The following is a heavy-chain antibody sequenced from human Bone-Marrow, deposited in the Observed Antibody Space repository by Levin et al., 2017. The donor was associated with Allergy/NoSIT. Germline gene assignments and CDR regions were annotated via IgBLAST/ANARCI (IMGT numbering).Heavy chain of an antibody. CDR2: IGTYNGNA. Sequence: GESLKISCKTSGYTFISYSINWVRLAPGQGLEWMGWIGTYNGNANYAQKHQDRVTMTVDTSTSTAYMELRSLRSDDTAIYYCARGQSSRYNWFDSWGQGTLITVSS. J-gene: IGHJ5*01. D-gene: IGHD4-11*01. V-gene: IGHV1-18*01. CDR1: GYTFISYS. CDR3: ARGQSSRYNWFDS.